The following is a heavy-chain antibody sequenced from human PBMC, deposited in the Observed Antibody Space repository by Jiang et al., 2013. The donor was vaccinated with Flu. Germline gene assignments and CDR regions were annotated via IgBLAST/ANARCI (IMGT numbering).Heavy chain of an antibody. V-gene: IGHV3-30*18. Sequence: VQLVESGGGVVQPGRSLRLSCAASGFTFSSYGMHWVRQAPGKGLEWVAVISYDGSNKYYADSVKGRFTISRDNSKNTLYLQMNDLRAEDTAVYYCGKDGLAVAGTPQTFTYYFDYWGQGTLVPRLL. CDR2: ISYDGSNK. CDR1: GFTFSSYG. D-gene: IGHD6-19*01. CDR3: GKDGLAVAGTPQTFTYYFDY. J-gene: IGHJ4*02.